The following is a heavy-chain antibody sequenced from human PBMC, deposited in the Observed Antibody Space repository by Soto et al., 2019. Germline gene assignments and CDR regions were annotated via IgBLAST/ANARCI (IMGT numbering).Heavy chain of an antibody. Sequence: ASETLSLTCTVSGGSISSSSYYWGWVRQPPGKGLEWIGSIYYSGSTYYNPSLKSRVTISVDTSKNQFSLKLSSVTAADTAVYYCGSSYGDYVSYWGQGTLVTVSS. D-gene: IGHD4-17*01. CDR3: GSSYGDYVSY. CDR1: GGSISSSSYY. J-gene: IGHJ4*02. CDR2: IYYSGST. V-gene: IGHV4-39*01.